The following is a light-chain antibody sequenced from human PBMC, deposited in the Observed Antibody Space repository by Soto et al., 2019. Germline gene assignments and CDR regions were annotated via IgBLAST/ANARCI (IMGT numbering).Light chain of an antibody. CDR2: EVS. V-gene: IGLV2-14*01. Sequence: QSALTQPASVSGSPGQSITISCTGTSSDGGGYNYVSWYQQHPSKAPKLMIYEVSNRPSGVSNRFSGSKSGNTASLTISGLQAEDEADYYCSSYTSSSTLYVFGTGTKVTVL. CDR3: SSYTSSSTLYV. J-gene: IGLJ1*01. CDR1: SSDGGGYNY.